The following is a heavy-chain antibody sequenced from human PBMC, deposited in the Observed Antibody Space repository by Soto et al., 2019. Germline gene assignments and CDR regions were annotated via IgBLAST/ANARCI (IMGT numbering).Heavy chain of an antibody. Sequence: ASVKVSCKASGYTFTSFGITWVRQAPGQGLEWMGWISPYNGNTKYAQKIHGRVTMTTDTSTSTAYMELSSLRSEDTAVYYCASLSRVAAGTTVDDSGQGTLVTVSS. CDR1: GYTFTSFG. V-gene: IGHV1-18*01. CDR2: ISPYNGNT. J-gene: IGHJ4*02. D-gene: IGHD6-13*01. CDR3: ASLSRVAAGTTVDD.